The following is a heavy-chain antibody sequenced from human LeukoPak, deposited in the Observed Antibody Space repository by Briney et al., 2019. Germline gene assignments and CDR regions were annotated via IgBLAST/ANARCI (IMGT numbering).Heavy chain of an antibody. D-gene: IGHD5/OR15-5a*01. CDR3: ARVDIGSTVFDY. Sequence: SETLSLTCTVSGGSISSYYWSWVRQPPGKGLEWIGYIYYSGSTYYNPSLKSRVTISVDTSKNQFSLKLSSVTAADTAVYYCARVDIGSTVFDYWGQGTLVTVSS. J-gene: IGHJ4*02. CDR1: GGSISSYY. CDR2: IYYSGST. V-gene: IGHV4-30-4*01.